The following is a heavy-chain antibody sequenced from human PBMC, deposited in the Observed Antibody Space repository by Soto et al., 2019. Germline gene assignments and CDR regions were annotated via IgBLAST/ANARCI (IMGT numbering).Heavy chain of an antibody. CDR1: GYTFTGHY. J-gene: IGHJ3*02. Sequence: QVQLVQSGAEVKKPGASVKVSCKASGYTFTGHYIHWVRQAPEQGPEWMGEIGPESGATRYAQRFQGRVTMTRDMFITTVYMELSGLTSDDTAMFYCARDDGQSRDVFDIWGQGTMVTVSS. CDR3: ARDDGQSRDVFDI. CDR2: IGPESGAT. V-gene: IGHV1-2*02.